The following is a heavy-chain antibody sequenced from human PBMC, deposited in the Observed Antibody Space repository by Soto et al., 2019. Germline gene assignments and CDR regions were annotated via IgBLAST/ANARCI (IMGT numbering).Heavy chain of an antibody. V-gene: IGHV1-18*01. CDR3: ARFIYCSSTSCYDSGNPPSDY. CDR2: ISAYNGNT. CDR1: GYTFTSYG. Sequence: ASVKVSCKASGYTFTSYGISWVRQAPGQGLEWMGWISAYNGNTNYAQKLQGRVTMTTDTSTSTAYMELRSLRSDDTAVYYCARFIYCSSTSCYDSGNPPSDYWGQGTLVTVSS. J-gene: IGHJ4*02. D-gene: IGHD2-2*01.